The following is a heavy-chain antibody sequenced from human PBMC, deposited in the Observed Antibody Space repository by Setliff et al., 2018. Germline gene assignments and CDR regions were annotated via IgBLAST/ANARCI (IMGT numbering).Heavy chain of an antibody. CDR3: ARELPRTIFGVVIDY. V-gene: IGHV1-69*06. CDR2: IIPIFGTA. D-gene: IGHD3-3*01. CDR1: GGTFSSYA. Sequence: ASVKVSCKASGGTFSSYAISWVRQAPGQGLEWMGRIIPIFGTANYAQKFQGRVTIAADKSTSTAYMELSSLRSEDTAVYYCARELPRTIFGVVIDYWGQGTLGTVSS. J-gene: IGHJ4*02.